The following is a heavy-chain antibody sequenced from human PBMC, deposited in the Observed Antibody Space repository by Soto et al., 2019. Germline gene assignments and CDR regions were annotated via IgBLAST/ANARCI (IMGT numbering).Heavy chain of an antibody. Sequence: GESLKISCKGSGYSFTSYWIGWVRQMPWKGLEWMGIIYPGDSDTRYSPSFQGQVTISADKSISTAYLQWSSLKASDTAMYYCARHYYGSGSYYYYYGMDVWGQGTTVTVSS. CDR2: IYPGDSDT. CDR1: GYSFTSYW. CDR3: ARHYYGSGSYYYYYGMDV. D-gene: IGHD3-10*01. V-gene: IGHV5-51*01. J-gene: IGHJ6*02.